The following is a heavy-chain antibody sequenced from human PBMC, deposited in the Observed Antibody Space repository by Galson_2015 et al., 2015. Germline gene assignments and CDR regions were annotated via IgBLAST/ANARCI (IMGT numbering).Heavy chain of an antibody. D-gene: IGHD2/OR15-2a*01. Sequence: QSGAEVKKPGESLKISCKGSGYSFSSYTISWVRQAPGQGLEWMGRIIPILGIANYAQKFQGRVTITADKSTSTAYMELSSLRSEDTAVYYCAYGALEWPNIWGQGTLVTVSS. CDR2: IIPILGIA. CDR3: AYGALEWPNI. V-gene: IGHV1-69*02. CDR1: GYSFSSYT. J-gene: IGHJ4*02.